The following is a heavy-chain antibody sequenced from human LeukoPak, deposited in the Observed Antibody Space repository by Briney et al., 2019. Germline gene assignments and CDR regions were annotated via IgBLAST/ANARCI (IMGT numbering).Heavy chain of an antibody. D-gene: IGHD2-15*01. CDR2: ISFDGSDA. CDR1: GFTFSGFW. Sequence: GGSLRLSCAASGFTFSGFWMHWVRQAPGKGLVWVSCISFDGSDATYADSVKGRFTISRDNAKNTLHLQMDSLTVEDTAVYYCARDLGIWYCSGGTCALDYWGQGTLVTVSS. J-gene: IGHJ4*02. V-gene: IGHV3-74*01. CDR3: ARDLGIWYCSGGTCALDY.